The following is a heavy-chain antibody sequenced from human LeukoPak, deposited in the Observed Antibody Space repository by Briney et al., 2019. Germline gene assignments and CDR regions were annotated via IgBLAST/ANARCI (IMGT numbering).Heavy chain of an antibody. Sequence: PGGSLSLSCAASGFTFSSYSMNWVRQAPGKGLEWVSYISSSSSTIYYADSVKGRFTISRDNAKNSLYLQMNSLRDEDTAVYYCARGTVYDLDAFYIWGQGTMVTVSS. CDR3: ARGTVYDLDAFYI. CDR2: ISSSSSTI. CDR1: GFTFSSYS. J-gene: IGHJ3*02. V-gene: IGHV3-48*02. D-gene: IGHD3-22*01.